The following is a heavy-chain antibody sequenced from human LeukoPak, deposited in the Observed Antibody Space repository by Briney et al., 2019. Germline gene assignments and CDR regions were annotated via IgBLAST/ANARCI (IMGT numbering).Heavy chain of an antibody. V-gene: IGHV3-9*01. J-gene: IGHJ4*02. D-gene: IGHD3-9*01. CDR1: GFTFDDYA. CDR3: AKARQYFDWFSSPDC. CDR2: FSWTGGRI. Sequence: SLTLSCAASGFTFDDYAMHWVRQAEGKVLEWVSCFSWTGGRIGYAGCVKGRFPISRDSAKNYLYLQMSSLRAEDTALYYCAKARQYFDWFSSPDCWGQGTLVTVSS.